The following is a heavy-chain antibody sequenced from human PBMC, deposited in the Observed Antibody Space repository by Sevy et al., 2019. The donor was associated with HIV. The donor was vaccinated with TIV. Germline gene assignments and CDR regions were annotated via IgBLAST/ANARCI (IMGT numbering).Heavy chain of an antibody. CDR1: DGSFSGYY. V-gene: IGHV4-34*01. CDR3: ARSPPVVVVPGAPSWFDP. J-gene: IGHJ5*02. Sequence: SETLSLTCGVHDGSFSGYYWNWIRQLPGKGLEWIGEINESGITYYNPSLKIRVTISVDTSKKQFSLKLNSVTAADTAVYFCARSPPVVVVPGAPSWFDPWGQGTLVTVSS. CDR2: INESGIT. D-gene: IGHD2-2*01.